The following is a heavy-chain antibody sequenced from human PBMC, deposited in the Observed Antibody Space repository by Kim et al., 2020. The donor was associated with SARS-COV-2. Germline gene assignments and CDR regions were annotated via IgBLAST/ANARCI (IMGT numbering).Heavy chain of an antibody. V-gene: IGHV4-30-4*01. Sequence: SETLSLTCTVSGGSISSGDYYWSWIRQPPGKGLEWIGYIYYSGSTYYNPSLKSRVTISVDTSKNQFSLKLSSVTAADTAVYYCARVVRITISGVVNHFDYWGQGTLVTVSS. CDR1: GGSISSGDYY. CDR3: ARVVRITISGVVNHFDY. CDR2: IYYSGST. J-gene: IGHJ4*02. D-gene: IGHD3-3*01.